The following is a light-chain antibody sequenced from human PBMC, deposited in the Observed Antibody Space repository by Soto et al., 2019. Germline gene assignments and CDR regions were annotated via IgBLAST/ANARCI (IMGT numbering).Light chain of an antibody. Sequence: QSVLTQPPSVSGAPGQRVTISCTGSSSNIGATYDVQWYQQLPGTAPKLLIYGNSNRPSGVPDRFSGSKSGTSASLAITGLQADDEADYYCKSYDSRLSANYVFGTGTKLTVL. CDR3: KSYDSRLSANYV. CDR1: SSNIGATYD. V-gene: IGLV1-40*01. CDR2: GNS. J-gene: IGLJ1*01.